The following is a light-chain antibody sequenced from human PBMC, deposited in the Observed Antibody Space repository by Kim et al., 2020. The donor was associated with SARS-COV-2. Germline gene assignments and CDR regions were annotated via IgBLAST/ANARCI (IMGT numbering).Light chain of an antibody. CDR2: AAS. CDR3: LQDYNYRWT. Sequence: AIQMTQSPSSLSASVGDRVTITCRTSQDIGNALGWFQQKPGKAPQLLISAASSLQSGVPSRFSGSGSGTDFTLTISTLQPEDFATYYCLQDYNYRWTFGQGTKVDIK. CDR1: QDIGNA. V-gene: IGKV1-6*01. J-gene: IGKJ1*01.